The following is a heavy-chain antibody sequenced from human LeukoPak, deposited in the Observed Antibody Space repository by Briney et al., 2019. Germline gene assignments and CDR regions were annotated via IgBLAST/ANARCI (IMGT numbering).Heavy chain of an antibody. V-gene: IGHV4-39*07. Sequence: SETLSLTCTVSGGSISSSSYYWGWIRQPPGKGLEWIGEINDSGSTNYNSSLKSRVTISVDTSKNQFSLKLSSVTAADTAVYYCARGDDYVWGSYPFNYWGQGTLVTVSS. CDR2: INDSGST. J-gene: IGHJ4*02. CDR1: GGSISSSSYY. CDR3: ARGDDYVWGSYPFNY. D-gene: IGHD3-16*02.